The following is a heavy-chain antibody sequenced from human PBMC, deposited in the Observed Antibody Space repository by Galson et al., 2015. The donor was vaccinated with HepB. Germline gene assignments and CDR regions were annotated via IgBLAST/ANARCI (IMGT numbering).Heavy chain of an antibody. D-gene: IGHD1-7*01. V-gene: IGHV3-33*06. CDR1: GFTLSNHG. CDR2: IRNDGSNK. J-gene: IGHJ5*02. Sequence: LRLSCAASGFTLSNHGMHWVRQAPGKGLEWVAVIRNDGSNKYYADSVMGRFTIARDSSKNTLSLQMDSLRAEDTAVYYCAKGGTGTSTNWFDPWGQGTLVTVSS. CDR3: AKGGTGTSTNWFDP.